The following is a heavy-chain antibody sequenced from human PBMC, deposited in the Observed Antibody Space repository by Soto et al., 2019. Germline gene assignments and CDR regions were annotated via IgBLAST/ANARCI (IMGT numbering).Heavy chain of an antibody. CDR2: ISYDGSNK. D-gene: IGHD3-22*01. CDR1: RLCIFRCC. CDR3: AKGTYYYDSAQDY. J-gene: IGHJ4*02. Sequence: WGPRTESRGAGRLCIFRCCPYRLRQAPGKGLEWVAVISYDGSNKYYADSVKGRFTISRDNSKNTLYLQMNSLRAEDTAVYYCAKGTYYYDSAQDYWGQGTLVTVSS. V-gene: IGHV3-30*18.